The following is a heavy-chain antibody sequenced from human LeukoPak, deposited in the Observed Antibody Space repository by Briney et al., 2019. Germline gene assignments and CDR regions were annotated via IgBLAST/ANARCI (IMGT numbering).Heavy chain of an antibody. CDR1: GFTLSSYS. CDR2: ISASSNYI. Sequence: PGGSLRLSCAASGFTLSSYSMNWVRQAPGKGLEWVSSISASSNYIYYADPLKGRFTISRDNTRNSLYLQMNSLRAEDTAVYYCARGLTHDSWGRGNLVTVSS. CDR3: ARGLTHDS. J-gene: IGHJ4*02. V-gene: IGHV3-21*01.